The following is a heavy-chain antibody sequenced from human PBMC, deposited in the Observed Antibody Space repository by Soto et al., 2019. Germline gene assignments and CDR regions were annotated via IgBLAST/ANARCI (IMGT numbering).Heavy chain of an antibody. J-gene: IGHJ4*02. V-gene: IGHV4-59*01. D-gene: IGHD2-15*01. CDR1: GGSISNYY. Sequence: SETLSLTCTVSGGSISNYYWSWIRQPPGKGLEWIGYIYYSGSANYNPSLKSRVTISVDTSKNQFSLKLSSVTAADTAVYYCARAGAATLSDFWGKGTLVTVSS. CDR2: IYYSGSA. CDR3: ARAGAATLSDF.